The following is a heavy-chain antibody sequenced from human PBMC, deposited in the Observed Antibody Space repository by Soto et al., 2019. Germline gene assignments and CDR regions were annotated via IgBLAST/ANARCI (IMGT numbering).Heavy chain of an antibody. CDR3: ARHSGDCICTSCKEGNWFDS. D-gene: IGHD2-2*01. V-gene: IGHV4-39*01. CDR2: IYYSGST. CDR1: GGSISSSSYY. J-gene: IGHJ5*01. Sequence: SETLSLTCTVSGGSISSSSYYWGWIRQPPGKGLEWIGSIYYSGSTYYNPSLKSRVTISVDTSKNQFSLKQSSVNAEDTDVYNFARHSGDCICTSCKEGNWFDSWGQGTLVTAPQ.